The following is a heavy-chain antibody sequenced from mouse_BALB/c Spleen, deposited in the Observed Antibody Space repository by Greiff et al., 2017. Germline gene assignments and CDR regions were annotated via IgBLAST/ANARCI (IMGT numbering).Heavy chain of an antibody. CDR3: ATTYYYGNFYYAMDY. CDR2: ISSGSSTI. J-gene: IGHJ4*01. D-gene: IGHD2-1*01. Sequence: VQLQQSGGGLVQPGGSRKLSCAASGFTFSSFGMHWVRQAPEKGLEWVAYISSGSSTIYYADTVKGRFTISRDNPKNTLFLQMTSLRSEDTAMYYCATTYYYGNFYYAMDYWGQGTSVTVSS. CDR1: GFTFSSFG. V-gene: IGHV5-17*02.